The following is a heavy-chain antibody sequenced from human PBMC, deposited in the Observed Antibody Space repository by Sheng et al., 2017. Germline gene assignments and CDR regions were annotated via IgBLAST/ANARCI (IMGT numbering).Heavy chain of an antibody. Sequence: EVQLVESGGGLVKPGGSLRLSCAASGFTFSSYSMNWVRQAPGKGLEWVSCISSSSSYINYADSVKGRFTISRDNAKNSLYLQMNSLRAEDTAVYYCARGFRSELLNYFQHWGQGTLVTVSS. CDR2: ISSSSSYI. CDR3: ARGFRSELLNYFQH. J-gene: IGHJ1*01. V-gene: IGHV3-21*01. D-gene: IGHD3-10*01. CDR1: GFTFSSYS.